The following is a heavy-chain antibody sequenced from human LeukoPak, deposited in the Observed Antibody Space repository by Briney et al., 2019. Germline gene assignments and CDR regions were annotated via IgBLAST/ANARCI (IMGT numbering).Heavy chain of an antibody. CDR2: IYTSGST. CDR3: ASEGAGTFDY. D-gene: IGHD6-13*01. Sequence: PSQTLSLTCTVSGGSISSGSYYWSWIRQPAGKGLEWIGRIYTSGSTNYNPSLKSRVTISVDTSKNQFSLKLSSVTAADTAVYYCASEGAGTFDYWGQGTLVTVSS. CDR1: GGSISSGSYY. J-gene: IGHJ4*02. V-gene: IGHV4-61*02.